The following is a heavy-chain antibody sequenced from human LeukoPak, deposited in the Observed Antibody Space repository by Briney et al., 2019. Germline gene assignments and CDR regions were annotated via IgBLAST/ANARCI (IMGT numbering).Heavy chain of an antibody. CDR2: ISSRSSYT. CDR3: ARVLSSSWGAYYYYGMDV. Sequence: AGGSLRLSCAASGFTFSDYYMSWIRQAPGKGLEWVSYISSRSSYTKYADSVEGRLTISRDNAKNSLYLQMNSLRAEDTAVYYCARVLSSSWGAYYYYGMDVWGQGTTVTVPS. V-gene: IGHV3-11*06. J-gene: IGHJ6*02. CDR1: GFTFSDYY. D-gene: IGHD6-13*01.